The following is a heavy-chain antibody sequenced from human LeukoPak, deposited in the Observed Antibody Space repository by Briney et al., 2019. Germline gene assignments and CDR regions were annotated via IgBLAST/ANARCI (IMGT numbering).Heavy chain of an antibody. CDR3: ARDRLSPPDEYRYGYGALDY. CDR2: INPNNGGT. CDR1: GYTFTGYY. Sequence: ASVKVSCKASGYTFTGYYIHWVRQAPGQGLEWMGWINPNNGGTNFAQKFQGRLTKTGDTSISTAYMELSRLRSDDTAMYYCARDRLSPPDEYRYGYGALDYWGQGTLVTVSS. V-gene: IGHV1-2*02. D-gene: IGHD5-18*01. J-gene: IGHJ4*02.